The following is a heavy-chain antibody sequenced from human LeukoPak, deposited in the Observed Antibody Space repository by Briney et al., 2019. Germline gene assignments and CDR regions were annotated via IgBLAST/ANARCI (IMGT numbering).Heavy chain of an antibody. CDR3: ARAGTYYDSSGYYYGAFDI. D-gene: IGHD3-22*01. Sequence: ASVKVSCKASGYTFTSYYMHWLRQAPGQGLEWMGIINPSGGSTSYAQKFQGRVTMTRDTSTSTVYMELSSLRSEDTAVYYCARAGTYYDSSGYYYGAFDIWGQGTMVTVSS. CDR1: GYTFTSYY. J-gene: IGHJ3*02. CDR2: INPSGGST. V-gene: IGHV1-46*01.